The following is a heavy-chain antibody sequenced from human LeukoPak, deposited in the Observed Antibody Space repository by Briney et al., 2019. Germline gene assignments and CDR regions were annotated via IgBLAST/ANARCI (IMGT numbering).Heavy chain of an antibody. CDR3: ARDRGEPYDFWSGYPINWLDP. J-gene: IGHJ5*02. CDR1: GGSISSYY. D-gene: IGHD3-3*01. V-gene: IGHV4-4*07. Sequence: SETLSLTCTVSGGSISSYYWSWIRQPAGKGLEWIGRIYTSGSTNYNPSLKSRVTMSVDTSKNQFSLKLSSVTAADTAVYYCARDRGEPYDFWSGYPINWLDPWGQGTLVTVSS. CDR2: IYTSGST.